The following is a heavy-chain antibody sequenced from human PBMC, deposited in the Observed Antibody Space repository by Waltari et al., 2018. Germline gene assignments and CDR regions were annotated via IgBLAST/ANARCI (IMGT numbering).Heavy chain of an antibody. D-gene: IGHD3-3*01. J-gene: IGHJ6*03. Sequence: QVQLVQSGAEVKKPGSSVKVSCKASGGTFSSYAISWVRQAPGQGLEWMGGIIPIFGTANYAQKFQGRVTITTDESTSTAYMELSSLRSEDTAVYYCASTTRITIFGVVIIEDYYYYYMDVWGKGTTVTVSS. CDR1: GGTFSSYA. CDR2: IIPIFGTA. V-gene: IGHV1-69*05. CDR3: ASTTRITIFGVVIIEDYYYYYMDV.